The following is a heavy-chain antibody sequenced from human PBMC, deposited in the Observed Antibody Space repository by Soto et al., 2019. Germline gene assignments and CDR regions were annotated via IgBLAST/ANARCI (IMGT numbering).Heavy chain of an antibody. D-gene: IGHD1-7*01. CDR2: ITVNGNT. CDR1: GAYISDFS. J-gene: IGHJ1*01. Sequence: QVQQLESGPGLVKPWDTLSLTCTVSGAYISDFSWSWIRHPAGKGLEWIGRITVNGNTQYNPSFRSRVTMSMDTSRNQFSLNLQSATAADTALYYCARESGENWTYEAHWGQGTLVTVSS. V-gene: IGHV4-4*07. CDR3: ARESGENWTYEAH.